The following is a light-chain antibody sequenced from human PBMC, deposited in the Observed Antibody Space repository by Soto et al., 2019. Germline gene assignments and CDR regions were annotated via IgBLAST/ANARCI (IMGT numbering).Light chain of an antibody. Sequence: QSVLTQPPSASGTPGQRVTISCSGSSSNIGSNTVNWFQQLPGTAPKLLIYGNDKRPSGVPDRFSGSKSGTSASLAISGLQSDDEADYYCAAWDDSLNGRLFGGGTKLTVL. CDR1: SSNIGSNT. J-gene: IGLJ3*02. V-gene: IGLV1-44*01. CDR3: AAWDDSLNGRL. CDR2: GND.